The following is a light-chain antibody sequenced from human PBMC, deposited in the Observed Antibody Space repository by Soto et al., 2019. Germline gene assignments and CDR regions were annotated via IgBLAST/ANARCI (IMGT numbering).Light chain of an antibody. CDR3: QPVGSSLFT. CDR2: GAS. CDR1: QSVSSSY. J-gene: IGKJ5*01. V-gene: IGKV3-20*01. Sequence: NVFAQAQGMVFCAGRKIKKQYCRASQSVSSSYLAWYQQKPGQAPRLLIYGASSRATGIPDRFSGSVSGTDFTRTSSRLAPEDLAGYYGQPVGSSLFTLGLGTRLEIK.